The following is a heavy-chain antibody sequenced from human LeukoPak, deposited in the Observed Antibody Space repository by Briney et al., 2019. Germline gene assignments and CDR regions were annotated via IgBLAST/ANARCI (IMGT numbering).Heavy chain of an antibody. CDR3: ARHHYDFWSGRFDP. D-gene: IGHD3-3*01. V-gene: IGHV1-18*01. CDR2: ISAYNGNT. Sequence: ASVKVSCKASGYTFTSYDINWVRQATGQGLEWMGWISAYNGNTNYAQKLQGRVTMTTDTSTSTAYMELRSLRSDDTAVYYCARHHYDFWSGRFDPWGQGTLVTVSS. CDR1: GYTFTSYD. J-gene: IGHJ5*02.